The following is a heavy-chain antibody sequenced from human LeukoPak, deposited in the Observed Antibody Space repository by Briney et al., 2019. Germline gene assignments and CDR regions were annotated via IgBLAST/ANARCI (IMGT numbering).Heavy chain of an antibody. CDR1: GFTFSSYG. J-gene: IGHJ3*02. CDR2: IWYDGSNK. V-gene: IGHV3-33*01. CDR3: ARDKYYDSSGEAFDI. Sequence: PGRSLRLSCAASGFTFSSYGMHWVRQAPGKGLEWVAVIWYDGSNKYYADSVKGRFTISRDNSKNTLYLQMNSLRAEDTAVYYCARDKYYDSSGEAFDIWGQGTMVAVSS. D-gene: IGHD3-22*01.